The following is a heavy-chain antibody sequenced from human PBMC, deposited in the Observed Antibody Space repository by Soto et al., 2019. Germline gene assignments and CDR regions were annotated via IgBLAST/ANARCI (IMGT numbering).Heavy chain of an antibody. J-gene: IGHJ6*02. D-gene: IGHD2-15*01. CDR1: GFTFRTYT. V-gene: IGHV3-21*01. CDR3: ARDRGYDAHDYYYNAMDV. Sequence: EVQLVESGGGLVKPGGSLRLSCVASGFTFRTYTMNWVRQAPGKGLEWVSGIRGFSPYTFYAESVKGRFTISRDNANNSLYLQMNSLGVEDTAVYYCARDRGYDAHDYYYNAMDVWGQGTTVTVSS. CDR2: IRGFSPYT.